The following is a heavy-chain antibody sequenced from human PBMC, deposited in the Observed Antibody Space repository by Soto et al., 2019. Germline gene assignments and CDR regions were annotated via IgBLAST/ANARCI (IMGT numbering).Heavy chain of an antibody. Sequence: SVKVSCKASGGTFSSYAISWVRQAPGQGLEWMGGIIPIIGTANYAQKFQGRVTMTTDTSTSTAYMELRSLRSDDTAVYYCAIAPKLRYFDWLLTYFDYWGQGTLVTVSS. J-gene: IGHJ4*02. D-gene: IGHD3-9*01. CDR1: GGTFSSYA. CDR3: AIAPKLRYFDWLLTYFDY. V-gene: IGHV1-69*05. CDR2: IIPIIGTA.